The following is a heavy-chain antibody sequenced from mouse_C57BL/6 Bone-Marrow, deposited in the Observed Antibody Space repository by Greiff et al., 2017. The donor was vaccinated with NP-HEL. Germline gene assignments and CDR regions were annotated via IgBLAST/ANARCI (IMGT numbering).Heavy chain of an antibody. CDR2: IYPGSGST. Sequence: VQLQQPGAELVKPGASVKMSCKASGYTFTSYWITWVKQRPGQGLEWIGDIYPGSGSTNYNEKFKSKATLTVDTSSSTAYMQLSSLTSEDSAVYSWAGIYYYGSSYLYWYFGGWGTGTTVTVAS. CDR3: AGIYYYGSSYLYWYFGG. J-gene: IGHJ1*03. CDR1: GYTFTSYW. D-gene: IGHD1-1*01. V-gene: IGHV1-55*01.